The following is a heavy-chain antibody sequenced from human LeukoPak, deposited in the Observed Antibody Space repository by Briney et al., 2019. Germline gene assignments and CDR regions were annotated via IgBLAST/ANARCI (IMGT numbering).Heavy chain of an antibody. Sequence: ASVKVSCRASGYTFTSYGISWVRQAPGQGLEWMGRISAYNGNTNYAQKLQGRVTMTTDTSTSTAYMELRSLRSDDTAVYYCARDSDSSGWYRPFSHYGMDVWGQGTTVTVSS. D-gene: IGHD6-19*01. V-gene: IGHV1-18*01. CDR1: GYTFTSYG. CDR3: ARDSDSSGWYRPFSHYGMDV. CDR2: ISAYNGNT. J-gene: IGHJ6*02.